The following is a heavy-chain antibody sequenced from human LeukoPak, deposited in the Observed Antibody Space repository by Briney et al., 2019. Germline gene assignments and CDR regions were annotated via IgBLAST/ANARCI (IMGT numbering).Heavy chain of an antibody. J-gene: IGHJ5*02. V-gene: IGHV1-18*01. CDR1: GYTFTSYG. CDR3: ARDYRGFPYSSGLHLGCDP. Sequence: ASVKLSCKASGYTFTSYGISWVRHAPGQGLEWMGWISAYNGNTNYAQKLQGRVTMTTDASTSTAYIQRRSLRSDDTAAYFCARDYRGFPYSSGLHLGCDPWGQVTLVTVSS. CDR2: ISAYNGNT. D-gene: IGHD6-19*01.